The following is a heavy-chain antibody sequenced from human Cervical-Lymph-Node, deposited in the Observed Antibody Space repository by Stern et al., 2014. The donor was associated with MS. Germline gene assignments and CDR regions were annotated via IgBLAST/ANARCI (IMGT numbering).Heavy chain of an antibody. J-gene: IGHJ4*02. V-gene: IGHV5-51*01. CDR2: IYPGDPDT. Sequence: EMQLVESGAEVKKPGESLKISCKGSGYSFTTNWIGWVRQMPGKGLEWMGIIYPGDPDTRYSPSFEGQVTISADNSLSTAYLQWSSLKASDTAMYYWARLNDYVDYWGQGTLVTVSS. CDR3: ARLNDYVDY. CDR1: GYSFTTNW.